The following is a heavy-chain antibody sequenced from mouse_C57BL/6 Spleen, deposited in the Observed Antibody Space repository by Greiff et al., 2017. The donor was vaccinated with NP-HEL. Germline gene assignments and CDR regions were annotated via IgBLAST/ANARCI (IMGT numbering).Heavy chain of an antibody. D-gene: IGHD1-1*02. V-gene: IGHV1-9*01. CDR2: ILPGSGST. Sequence: VKLMESGAELMKPGASVKLSCKATGYTFTGYWIEWVKQRPGHGLEWIGEILPGSGSTNYNQKFKGKATFTADTSSNTAYMQLSSLTTEDTASYYCARSRPYGNTSYWAMDYWGQGTSVTVSS. J-gene: IGHJ4*01. CDR1: GYTFTGYW. CDR3: ARSRPYGNTSYWAMDY.